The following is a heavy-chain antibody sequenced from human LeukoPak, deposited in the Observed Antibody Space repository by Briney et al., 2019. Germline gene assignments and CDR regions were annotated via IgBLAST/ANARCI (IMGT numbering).Heavy chain of an antibody. V-gene: IGHV1-46*01. Sequence: ASVKVSCKASGYTFTSYYMHWVRQAPGQGLEWMGIINPSGGSTSYAQKFQGRVTMTRDTSTSTVYMELSSLRSEDTAVYYCARAFLYYYDSSGYTPLGYWGQGTLVTVSS. CDR2: INPSGGST. CDR1: GYTFTSYY. CDR3: ARAFLYYYDSSGYTPLGY. J-gene: IGHJ4*02. D-gene: IGHD3-22*01.